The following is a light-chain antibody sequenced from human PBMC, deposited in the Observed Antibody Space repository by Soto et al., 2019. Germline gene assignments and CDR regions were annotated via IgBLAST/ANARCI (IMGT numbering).Light chain of an antibody. V-gene: IGKV3-20*01. CDR2: GAS. Sequence: EIVLTQSPGTLSLSPGERATLSCRASQSVSSSYLAWYQQKPGQAPRLLIYGASSRATGIPDRFSGSGSGTDFTLTISRLEPEDFAVYYCQQYGSSPAVTFGGGTTVEIQ. J-gene: IGKJ4*01. CDR3: QQYGSSPAVT. CDR1: QSVSSSY.